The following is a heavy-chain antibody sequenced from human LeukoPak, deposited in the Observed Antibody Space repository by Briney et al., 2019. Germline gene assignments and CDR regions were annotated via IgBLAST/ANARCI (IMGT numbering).Heavy chain of an antibody. Sequence: GGSLRLSCAASGFTFSSYSMNWVRQAPGKGLEWVSSISSSSSYIYFADSVKGRFTISRDNAKNSLYLQMNSLRAEDTAVYYCSGLAAAGTPGAFDIWGQGTMVTVSS. CDR3: SGLAAAGTPGAFDI. D-gene: IGHD6-13*01. V-gene: IGHV3-21*01. J-gene: IGHJ3*02. CDR2: ISSSSSYI. CDR1: GFTFSSYS.